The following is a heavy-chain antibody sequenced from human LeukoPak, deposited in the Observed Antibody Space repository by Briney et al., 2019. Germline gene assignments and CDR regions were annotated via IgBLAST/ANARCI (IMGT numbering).Heavy chain of an antibody. V-gene: IGHV3-33*06. J-gene: IGHJ6*02. Sequence: GGSLRLSCAASGFTFRSHGMHWVRQAPGKGLEWVAVIWYDGSNKYYADSVKGRFTISRDNSKNTLHLQMNSLRGEDTALYYCAKAILLSMSGVVVWGQGTTVTVSS. CDR2: IWYDGSNK. CDR3: AKAILLSMSGVVV. D-gene: IGHD2-15*01. CDR1: GFTFRSHG.